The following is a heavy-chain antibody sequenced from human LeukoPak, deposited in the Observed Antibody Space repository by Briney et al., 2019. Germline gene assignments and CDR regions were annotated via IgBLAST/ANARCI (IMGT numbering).Heavy chain of an antibody. Sequence: SQTLSLTCAISGDSVSSNSAAWNWIRQSPSRGLEWLGRTYYRSKWYNDYAVSVKSRITINPDTSKNQFSLQLNSVTPEDTAVYYCARDPGDKAAAGIGGNFDYWGQGTLVTASS. J-gene: IGHJ4*02. CDR2: TYYRSKWYN. V-gene: IGHV6-1*01. CDR1: GDSVSSNSAA. D-gene: IGHD6-13*01. CDR3: ARDPGDKAAAGIGGNFDY.